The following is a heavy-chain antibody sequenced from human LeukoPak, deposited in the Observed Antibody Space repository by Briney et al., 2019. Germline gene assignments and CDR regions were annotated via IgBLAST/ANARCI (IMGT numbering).Heavy chain of an antibody. V-gene: IGHV1-69*05. D-gene: IGHD1-26*01. CDR2: IIPIFGTA. J-gene: IGHJ4*02. CDR3: ARTLYSGSYYPDY. CDR1: GGTFSSYA. Sequence: SVKVSCKASGGTFSSYAISWVRQAPGQGLEWMGRIIPIFGTANYAQKFQGRVTITTDESTSTAYMELSSLRSEDTAVYYCARTLYSGSYYPDYWGQGTLSPSPQ.